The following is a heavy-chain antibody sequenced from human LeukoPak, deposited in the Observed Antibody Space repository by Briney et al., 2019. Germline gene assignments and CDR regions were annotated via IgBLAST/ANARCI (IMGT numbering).Heavy chain of an antibody. CDR1: GFTFSDYY. CDR2: ISSSGSSI. V-gene: IGHV3-11*01. J-gene: IGHJ3*02. D-gene: IGHD3-3*01. Sequence: PGGSLRLSCTASGFTFSDYYMTWIRQAPGKGLEWVSYISSSGSSINYADSVKGRFTISRDNAKNSLYLQMNSLRAEDMALYYCAKSRGVFERAFDIWGQGTMVTVTS. CDR3: AKSRGVFERAFDI.